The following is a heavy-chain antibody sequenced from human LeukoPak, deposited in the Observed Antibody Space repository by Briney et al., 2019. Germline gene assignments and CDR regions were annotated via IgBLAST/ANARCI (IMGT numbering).Heavy chain of an antibody. CDR1: GFTFSTYS. V-gene: IGHV3-21*01. CDR2: ISTSSSYI. J-gene: IGHJ4*02. CDR3: ANIPWDTSGCPR. Sequence: GGSLRLSCAASGFTFSTYSMNWVRQAPGKGLEWVSSISTSSSYIYYADSVKGRFTISSDNAKNSLYLQMNSLRAEDTAVYYCANIPWDTSGCPRWGQGTLVTVSS. D-gene: IGHD6-19*01.